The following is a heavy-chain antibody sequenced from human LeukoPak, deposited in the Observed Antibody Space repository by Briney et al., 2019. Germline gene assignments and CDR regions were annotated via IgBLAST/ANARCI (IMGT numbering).Heavy chain of an antibody. CDR1: GFTFSNYA. CDR3: AREGGSYCSGGSCYYFDY. Sequence: GGSLRLSCAASGFTFSNYAMNWVRQAPGKGLEWVAFIRYDGSNKYYADSVKGRFTISRDNSKNTLYLQMNSLRAEDTAVYYCAREGGSYCSGGSCYYFDYWGQGTLVTVSS. J-gene: IGHJ4*02. CDR2: IRYDGSNK. V-gene: IGHV3-30*02. D-gene: IGHD2-15*01.